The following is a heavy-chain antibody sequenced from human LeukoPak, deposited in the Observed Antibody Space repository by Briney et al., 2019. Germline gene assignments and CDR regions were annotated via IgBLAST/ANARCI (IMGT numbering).Heavy chain of an antibody. CDR2: ISNNGST. Sequence: MASETLSLTCAVYGGSFSGYYWSWVRHPPGKGLEWLGEISNNGSTNYNPSLKRQVTISVETSKNQFSLKLRSVSAAAAALFFFARGVAVAGIYYFDCWGQGTMASDCS. D-gene: IGHD6-19*01. J-gene: IGHJ4*02. CDR3: ARGVAVAGIYYFDC. V-gene: IGHV4-34*01. CDR1: GGSFSGYY.